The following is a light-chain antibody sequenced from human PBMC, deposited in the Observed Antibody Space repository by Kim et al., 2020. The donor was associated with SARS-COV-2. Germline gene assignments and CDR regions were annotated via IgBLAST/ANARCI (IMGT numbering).Light chain of an antibody. CDR2: AAS. CDR1: QSVNSNY. Sequence: SPGERATLSCRASQSVNSNYLAWYQQKPGQAPRLLIYAASSRATGIPDRFSGSGSGTDFTLTISRLEPEDFAVYYCQQYGSSPQTFGQGTKVDIK. V-gene: IGKV3-20*01. CDR3: QQYGSSPQT. J-gene: IGKJ1*01.